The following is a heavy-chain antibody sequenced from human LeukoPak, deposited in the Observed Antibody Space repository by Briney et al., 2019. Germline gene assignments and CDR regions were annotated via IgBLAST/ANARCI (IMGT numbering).Heavy chain of an antibody. J-gene: IGHJ6*02. CDR2: ISYDGSNK. Sequence: GRSLRLSCAASGFTFSSYAMHWVRQAPGKGLEWVAVISYDGSNKYYADSVKGRFTISRDNSKNTLYLQMNSLRAEDTAVYYCARAVKPDYDFWSGSLYYYYYYGMDVWGQGTTVTVSS. V-gene: IGHV3-30*04. CDR1: GFTFSSYA. D-gene: IGHD3-3*01. CDR3: ARAVKPDYDFWSGSLYYYYYYGMDV.